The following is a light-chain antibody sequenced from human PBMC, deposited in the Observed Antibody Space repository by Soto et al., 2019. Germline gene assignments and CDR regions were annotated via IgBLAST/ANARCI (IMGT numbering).Light chain of an antibody. J-gene: IGLJ3*02. V-gene: IGLV2-14*01. CDR3: SSYGSGRTPWV. CDR1: SSDVGGFDY. Sequence: QAVVTQPASVSGSPGQSITISCTGTSSDVGGFDYVSWYQQHPGKAPKLMLYEVSNRPSGVSDRFSGSKSGNTASLTISGLQAEDEANYYCSSYGSGRTPWVFGGGTKLTVL. CDR2: EVS.